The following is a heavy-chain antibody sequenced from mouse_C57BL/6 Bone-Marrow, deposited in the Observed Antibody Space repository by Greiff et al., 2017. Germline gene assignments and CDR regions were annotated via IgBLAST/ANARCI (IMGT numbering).Heavy chain of an antibody. V-gene: IGHV7-3*01. D-gene: IGHD3-3*01. Sequence: EVQGVESGGGLVQPGGSLSLPCAASGFTFTDYNMSWVRQPPGKALEWLGFIRNKANGYTTEYSASVKGRFTISRDNSQSILYLQKNALRAEDSATYYCARYKGFYAMDYWGQGTSVTVSA. J-gene: IGHJ4*01. CDR3: ARYKGFYAMDY. CDR2: IRNKANGYTT. CDR1: GFTFTDYN.